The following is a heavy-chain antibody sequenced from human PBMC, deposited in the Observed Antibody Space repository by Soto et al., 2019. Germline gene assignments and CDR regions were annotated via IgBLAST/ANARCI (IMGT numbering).Heavy chain of an antibody. Sequence: GGSLRLSCAASGFTFSSYWMHWVRQAPGKGLVWVSRINSDGSRTSYADSVKGRFTISRDNAKNTLYLQMNSLRAEDTAVYYCARDRYNGDYYYYYGMDVWGQGTTVTVSS. J-gene: IGHJ6*02. D-gene: IGHD3-16*02. V-gene: IGHV3-74*01. CDR1: GFTFSSYW. CDR3: ARDRYNGDYYYYYGMDV. CDR2: INSDGSRT.